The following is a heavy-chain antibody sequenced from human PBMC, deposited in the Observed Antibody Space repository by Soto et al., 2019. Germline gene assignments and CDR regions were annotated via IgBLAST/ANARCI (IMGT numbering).Heavy chain of an antibody. CDR1: GGTFSSYA. D-gene: IGHD2-2*01. Sequence: QVQLVQSGAEVKKPGSSVKVSCKASGGTFSSYAISWVRQAPGQGLEWMGGIIPIFGTVNYAQKFQGRVTITADESTSTAYMELSSLRSEDTAVYYCARRSVTDIVVVPAAMFYYYYGMDVWGQGTTVTVSS. V-gene: IGHV1-69*01. CDR3: ARRSVTDIVVVPAAMFYYYYGMDV. J-gene: IGHJ6*02. CDR2: IIPIFGTV.